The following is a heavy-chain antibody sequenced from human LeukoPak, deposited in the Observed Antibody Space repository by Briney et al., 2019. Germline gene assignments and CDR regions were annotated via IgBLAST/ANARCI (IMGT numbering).Heavy chain of an antibody. CDR2: IIPILGIA. J-gene: IGHJ5*02. V-gene: IGHV1-69*04. D-gene: IGHD4-11*01. CDR3: ARDRDYFNYGSLPWFDP. Sequence: ASVKVSCKASGGTFSSYAISWVRQAPGQGLEWMGRIIPILGIANYAQKFQGRVTITADKSTSTAYMELSSLRSEDTALYYCARDRDYFNYGSLPWFDPWGQGTLVTVSS. CDR1: GGTFSSYA.